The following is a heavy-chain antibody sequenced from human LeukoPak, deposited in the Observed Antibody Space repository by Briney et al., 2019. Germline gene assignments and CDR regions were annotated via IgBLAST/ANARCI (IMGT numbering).Heavy chain of an antibody. CDR1: GGSINSEDFY. CDR3: ARHPYYYGSGEVSYYFDY. Sequence: SQTLSLTCNVSGGSINSEDFYWSWIRQPAGKGLEWIGHILTSGMINYNPSLKSRVTISADTSKNQFFLRLSSVTAADTAVYYCARHPYYYGSGEVSYYFDYWGQGTLVTVSS. CDR2: ILTSGMI. V-gene: IGHV4-61*09. D-gene: IGHD3-10*01. J-gene: IGHJ4*02.